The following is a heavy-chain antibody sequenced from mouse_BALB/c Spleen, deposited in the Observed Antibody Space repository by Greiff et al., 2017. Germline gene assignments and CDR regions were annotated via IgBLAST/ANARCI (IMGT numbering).Heavy chain of an antibody. CDR2: ISYDGSN. V-gene: IGHV3-6*02. Sequence: DVQLQESGPGLVKPSQSLSLTCSVTGYSITSGYYWPWIRQFPGNKLEWMGYISYDGSNNYNPSLKNRISITRDTSKNQFFLKLNSVTTEDTATYYCARAYDGYYVGAMDYWGQGTSVTVSS. CDR3: ARAYDGYYVGAMDY. J-gene: IGHJ4*01. CDR1: GYSITSGYY. D-gene: IGHD2-3*01.